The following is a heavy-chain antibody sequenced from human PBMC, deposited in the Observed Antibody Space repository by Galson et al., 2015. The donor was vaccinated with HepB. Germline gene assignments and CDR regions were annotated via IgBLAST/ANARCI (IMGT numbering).Heavy chain of an antibody. CDR1: GFTFSSYA. D-gene: IGHD2-2*02. CDR2: ISGSGSST. Sequence: SLRLSCAASGFTFSSYAMSWVRQAPGKGLEWVSGISGSGSSTYYADSVKGRFTISRDNSKNTLYLQMNSLRAEDTAVYYCASRDGCSSTSCYSPSWGQGTRVTVSS. J-gene: IGHJ4*02. V-gene: IGHV3-23*01. CDR3: ASRDGCSSTSCYSPS.